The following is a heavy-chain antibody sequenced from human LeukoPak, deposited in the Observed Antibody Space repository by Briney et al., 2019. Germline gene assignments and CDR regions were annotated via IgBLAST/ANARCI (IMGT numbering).Heavy chain of an antibody. Sequence: PSETLSLTCAVYGGSFSGYYWSWIRQPPGKGLEWIGEIYHSGSTNYNPSLKSRVTISVDTSKNQFSLKLSSVTAADTAVYYCARVFFRYSSSYAFDIWGQGTMVTVSS. J-gene: IGHJ3*02. D-gene: IGHD6-13*01. CDR2: IYHSGST. CDR1: GGSFSGYY. V-gene: IGHV4-34*01. CDR3: ARVFFRYSSSYAFDI.